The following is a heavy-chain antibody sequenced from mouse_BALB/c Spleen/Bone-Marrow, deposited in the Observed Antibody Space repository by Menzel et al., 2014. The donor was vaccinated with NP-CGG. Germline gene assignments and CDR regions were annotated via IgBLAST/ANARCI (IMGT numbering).Heavy chain of an antibody. CDR1: GFNIKDTY. CDR3: AKYRDGWYFDV. CDR2: IDPANGNT. D-gene: IGHD2-14*01. Sequence: VQLQQPGAELVKPGASVKLSCTASGFNIKDTYMHWVKQRPEQGLEWIGRIDPANGNTKYDPKFQGKATITADTSSNTAYLQLSSLTSEDTAVYYCAKYRDGWYFDVWGAGTTVTVSS. V-gene: IGHV14-3*02. J-gene: IGHJ1*01.